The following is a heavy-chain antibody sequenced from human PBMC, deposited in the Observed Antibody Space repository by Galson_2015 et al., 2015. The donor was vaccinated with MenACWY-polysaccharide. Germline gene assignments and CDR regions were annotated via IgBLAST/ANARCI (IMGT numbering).Heavy chain of an antibody. J-gene: IGHJ3*02. V-gene: IGHV3-33*01. D-gene: IGHD2-2*01. CDR3: AREGSRIVFHAFDI. Sequence: LSIGGAAAGSRFSNSGMHWVRQAPGKGLEWVAVTQYDGRNHVYAVSEKGRFRISRVHSKNTVVLEMNTLGVEDTAVYYCAREGSRIVFHAFDIWGQGTMVTVSS. CDR2: TQYDGRNH. CDR1: GSRFSNSG.